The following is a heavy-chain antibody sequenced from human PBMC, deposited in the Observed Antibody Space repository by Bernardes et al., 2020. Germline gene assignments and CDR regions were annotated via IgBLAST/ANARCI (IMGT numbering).Heavy chain of an antibody. CDR3: ARLGVGG. CDR1: GFMFSDYW. D-gene: IGHD1-26*01. V-gene: IGHV3-74*01. Sequence: GGSLRLSCAASGFMFSDYWMHWVRQAPGKGLVWVSRINSDGSSKSYADSVKGRFTISRDNAKNMLNLQMNSLRVDDTAVYYCARLGVGGWGQGTLVTVSS. CDR2: INSDGSSK. J-gene: IGHJ4*02.